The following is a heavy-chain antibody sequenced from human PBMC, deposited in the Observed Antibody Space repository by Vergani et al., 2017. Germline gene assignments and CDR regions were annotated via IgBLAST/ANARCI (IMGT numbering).Heavy chain of an antibody. CDR3: ARGGADCSTVSCRSLRFGP. V-gene: IGHV4-30-2*06. Sequence: QLQLQESGSRLVKPSQTLSLTCVLSGDSISSGGYSWSWIRQSPGKGLEWIGYIYYSGTTYYNPSVKSLVTISVDRSRKQFSLNLTSVTAADTAVYYCARGGADCSTVSCRSLRFGPWGQGILVTVSS. CDR2: IYYSGTT. CDR1: GDSISSGGYS. D-gene: IGHD2-15*01. J-gene: IGHJ5*02.